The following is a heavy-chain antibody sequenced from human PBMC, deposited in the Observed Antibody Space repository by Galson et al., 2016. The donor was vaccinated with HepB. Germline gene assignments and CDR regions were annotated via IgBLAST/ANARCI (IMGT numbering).Heavy chain of an antibody. CDR1: GFTVSSSY. J-gene: IGHJ6*02. Sequence: SLRLSCAASGFTVSSSYMNWVRRAPGKGLEWVSVIYSGGTAYFADSGGSTYYAYAGSVKGRFTISRDNSKNTLYLQMNSLRTEDTAVYYCARVPGYYYGMDVWGQGTTVTVSS. CDR3: ARVPGYYYGMDV. V-gene: IGHV3-53*01. CDR2: IYSGGTA.